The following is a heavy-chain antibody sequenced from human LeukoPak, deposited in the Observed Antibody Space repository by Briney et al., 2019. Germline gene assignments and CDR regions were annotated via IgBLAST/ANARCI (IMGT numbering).Heavy chain of an antibody. V-gene: IGHV3-48*03. CDR2: ISSSGSTR. D-gene: IGHD3-22*01. Sequence: GGSLRLSCAASGFTFSSYEMNWVRQAPGKGLEWVSYISSSGSTRDYADSVKGRFTISRDNAKNSLSLQMNSLRAEDTAVYYCTRENYDSSGSDGPFDYWGQGTLVTVSS. J-gene: IGHJ4*02. CDR3: TRENYDSSGSDGPFDY. CDR1: GFTFSSYE.